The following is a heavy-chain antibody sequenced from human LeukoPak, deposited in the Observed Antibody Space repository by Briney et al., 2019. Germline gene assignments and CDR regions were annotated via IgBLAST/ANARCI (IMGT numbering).Heavy chain of an antibody. CDR1: GGTFSSYA. CDR3: ASSTQSSGYYRLDY. V-gene: IGHV1-69*13. J-gene: IGHJ4*02. D-gene: IGHD3-22*01. Sequence: SVKVSCKASGGTFSSYAISWVRQAPGQGLEWMGGIIPIFGTANYAQKFQGRVTITADESTSTAYMEPSSLRSEDTAVYYCASSTQSSGYYRLDYWGQGTLVTVFS. CDR2: IIPIFGTA.